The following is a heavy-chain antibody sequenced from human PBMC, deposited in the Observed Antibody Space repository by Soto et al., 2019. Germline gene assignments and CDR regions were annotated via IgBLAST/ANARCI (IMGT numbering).Heavy chain of an antibody. V-gene: IGHV3-11*06. CDR3: ARDRYGSSWYGGYYYYYGMDV. CDR2: ISSSSSYT. J-gene: IGHJ6*02. CDR1: GFTFSDYY. Sequence: GGSLRLSCGSSGFTFSDYYMSWIRQAPGKGLEWVSYISSSSSYTNYADSVKGRFTISRDNAKNSLYLQMNSLRAEDTAVYYCARDRYGSSWYGGYYYYYGMDVWGQGTTVTVSS. D-gene: IGHD6-13*01.